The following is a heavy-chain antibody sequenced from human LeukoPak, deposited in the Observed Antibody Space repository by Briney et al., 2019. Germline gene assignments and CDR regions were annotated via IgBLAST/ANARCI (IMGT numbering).Heavy chain of an antibody. Sequence: ASVKVSCKASGYTFTHYYIHWVRQAPGQGLEWMGKINPSSGTTDYAQKFQGRVTLTRDTSTSTVYMELSSLRSEDTAVYYCARSPYTYGSLFYLDNWGQGTLVTVSS. J-gene: IGHJ4*02. V-gene: IGHV1-46*01. CDR3: ARSPYTYGSLFYLDN. CDR1: GYTFTHYY. CDR2: INPSSGTT. D-gene: IGHD5-18*01.